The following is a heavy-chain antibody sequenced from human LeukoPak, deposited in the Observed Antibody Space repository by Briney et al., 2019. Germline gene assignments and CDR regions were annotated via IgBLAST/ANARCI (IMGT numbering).Heavy chain of an antibody. CDR2: IYTSGST. D-gene: IGHD3-3*01. Sequence: TSETLSLTCTVSGGSISSYYWSWIRQPAGEGLEWIGRIYTSGSTNYNPSLKSRVTMLVDTSKNQFSLKLSSVTAADTAVYYCARVPPQYYDFWSGYLDYYYYMDVWGKGTTVTVSS. CDR1: GGSISSYY. CDR3: ARVPPQYYDFWSGYLDYYYYMDV. V-gene: IGHV4-4*07. J-gene: IGHJ6*03.